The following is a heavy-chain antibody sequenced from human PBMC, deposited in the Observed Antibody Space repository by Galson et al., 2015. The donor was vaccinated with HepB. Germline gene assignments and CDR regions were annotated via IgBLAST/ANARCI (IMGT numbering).Heavy chain of an antibody. CDR3: ARERGAGWYEGNDY. Sequence: SLRLSCAASGFTFSSYSIHWVREAPGKGLEWVAIISHDGRNTYYAYSVKGRFTISRDNSRKTLYLQMNGLRSEDTAVYYCARERGAGWYEGNDYWGQGTLVVVSS. D-gene: IGHD6-19*01. J-gene: IGHJ4*02. V-gene: IGHV3-30*04. CDR1: GFTFSSYS. CDR2: ISHDGRNT.